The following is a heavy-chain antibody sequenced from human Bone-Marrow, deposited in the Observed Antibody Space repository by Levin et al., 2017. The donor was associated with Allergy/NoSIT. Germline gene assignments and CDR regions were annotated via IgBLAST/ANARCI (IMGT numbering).Heavy chain of an antibody. V-gene: IGHV3-7*01. Sequence: GESLKIYCAASGFTFSNYGMTWVRQAPGKGLEWVANIKQDGTEKNYVDSVKGRFTISRDNANNALHLQMSSLRVEDTAVYFCARKYSSAWCFDYWGQGILVAVSS. CDR3: ARKYSSAWCFDY. CDR1: GFTFSNYG. CDR2: IKQDGTEK. D-gene: IGHD6-19*01. J-gene: IGHJ4*02.